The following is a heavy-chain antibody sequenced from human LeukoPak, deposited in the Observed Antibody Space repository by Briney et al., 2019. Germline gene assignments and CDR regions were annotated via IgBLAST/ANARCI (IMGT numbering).Heavy chain of an antibody. CDR1: GFTFSGSA. D-gene: IGHD1-26*01. CDR2: IRSKANSYAT. J-gene: IGHJ4*02. Sequence: GGSLKLSCAASGFTFSGSAMHWVRQASGKGLEWVGRIRSKANSYATAYAASVKGRFTISRDDSKNTAYLQMNSLKTEGTAVYYCTSGLGSYLRDYWGQGTLVTVSS. V-gene: IGHV3-73*01. CDR3: TSGLGSYLRDY.